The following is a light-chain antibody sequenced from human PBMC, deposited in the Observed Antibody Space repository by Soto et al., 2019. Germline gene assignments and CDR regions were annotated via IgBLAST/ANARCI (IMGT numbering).Light chain of an antibody. CDR1: QDINNY. V-gene: IGKV1-9*01. CDR3: QQLDSYPRT. CDR2: AAS. J-gene: IGKJ3*01. Sequence: IQLTQYPSSLSASVGDRVTITCRASQDINNYLAWYQQKPGTAPKLLIYAASTLQSGVPSRFSVSGSGTDFTLTISSLQPEDFATYYCQQLDSYPRTFGPGTKVDIK.